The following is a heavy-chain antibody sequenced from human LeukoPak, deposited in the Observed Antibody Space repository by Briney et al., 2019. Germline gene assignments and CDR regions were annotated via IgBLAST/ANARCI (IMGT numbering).Heavy chain of an antibody. V-gene: IGHV3-53*01. CDR1: GFTVSSTY. CDR2: TYSNGNT. Sequence: GGSLRLSCAASGFTVSSTYMSWVRQAPGKGLEWVSVTYSNGNTNYADSVKGRFTISRDNSRDTLSLQMDSLRAEDTAVYYCAKASRRYYGDYGIDYWGQGTLVTVSS. J-gene: IGHJ4*02. D-gene: IGHD4-17*01. CDR3: AKASRRYYGDYGIDY.